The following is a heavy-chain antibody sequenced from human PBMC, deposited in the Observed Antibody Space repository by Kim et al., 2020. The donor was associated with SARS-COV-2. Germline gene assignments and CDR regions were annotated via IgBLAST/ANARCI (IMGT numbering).Heavy chain of an antibody. D-gene: IGHD2-15*01. V-gene: IGHV4-39*01. CDR1: GGSISSSSYY. J-gene: IGHJ4*02. CDR3: ARQLRTGGIVLVVVAIGQSFDY. Sequence: SETLSLTCTVSGGSISSSSYYWGWIRQPPGKGLEWIGSIYYSGSTYYNPSLKSRVTISVDTSKNQFSLKLSSVTAADTAVYYCARQLRTGGIVLVVVAIGQSFDYWGQGTLVTVSS. CDR2: IYYSGST.